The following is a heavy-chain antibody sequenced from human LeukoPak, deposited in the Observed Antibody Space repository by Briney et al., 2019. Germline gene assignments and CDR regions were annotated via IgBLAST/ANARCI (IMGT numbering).Heavy chain of an antibody. V-gene: IGHV1-69*13. CDR2: IIPIFGTA. Sequence: ASVKVSCKASGGTFSSYAISWVRQAPGQGLEWMGGIIPIFGTANYAQKFQGRVTITADESTSTAYMELSSLRSEDTAVYYCARDHPYYYDSSGYYDYPYFDYWGQGTLVTVS. D-gene: IGHD3-22*01. J-gene: IGHJ4*02. CDR3: ARDHPYYYDSSGYYDYPYFDY. CDR1: GGTFSSYA.